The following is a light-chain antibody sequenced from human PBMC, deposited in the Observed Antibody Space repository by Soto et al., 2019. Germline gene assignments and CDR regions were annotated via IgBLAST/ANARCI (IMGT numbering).Light chain of an antibody. Sequence: EIVFTQSPSTLSLSPGERATLSCRASQSVSSYLAWYQQKPGQAPRLLIYDASNRVTDIPARFSGSGSGTDFTLTISSLEPAAFEVYCCQQRSNRPPITFGQGTRIEIK. CDR1: QSVSSY. CDR2: DAS. J-gene: IGKJ5*01. CDR3: QQRSNRPPIT. V-gene: IGKV3-11*01.